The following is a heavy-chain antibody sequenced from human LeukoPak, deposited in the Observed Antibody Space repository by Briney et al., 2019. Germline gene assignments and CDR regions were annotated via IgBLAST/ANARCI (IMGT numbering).Heavy chain of an antibody. V-gene: IGHV4-34*01. CDR2: INHSGST. CDR1: GGSFSGYY. J-gene: IGHJ4*02. D-gene: IGHD3-10*01. CDR3: AALGYGSGSYFRLSPQIDY. Sequence: SEALSLTCAVYGGSFSGYYWSWIRQPPGKGLEWIGEINHSGSTNYNPSLKSRVTISVDTSKNQFSLKLSSVTAADTAVYYCAALGYGSGSYFRLSPQIDYWGQGTLVTVSS.